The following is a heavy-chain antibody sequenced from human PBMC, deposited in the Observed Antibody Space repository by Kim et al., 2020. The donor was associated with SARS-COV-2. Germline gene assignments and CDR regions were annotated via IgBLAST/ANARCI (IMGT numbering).Heavy chain of an antibody. V-gene: IGHV3-30-3*01. D-gene: IGHD3-10*01. CDR2: ISYDGNNK. CDR3: ARDRAPWFGELLYPGGY. Sequence: GGSLRLSCAASGFTFSSYAMHWVRQAPGKGLEWVAVISYDGNNKYYADSVKGRFTISRDNSKNTLYLQMNSLRAEDTAVYYCARDRAPWFGELLYPGGYWGQGTLVTVSS. J-gene: IGHJ4*02. CDR1: GFTFSSYA.